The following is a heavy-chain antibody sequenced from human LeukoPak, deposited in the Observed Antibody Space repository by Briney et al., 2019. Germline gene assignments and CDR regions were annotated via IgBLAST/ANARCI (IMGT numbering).Heavy chain of an antibody. D-gene: IGHD3-10*01. V-gene: IGHV4-4*07. CDR1: GGSISSYY. CDR3: ARDVGSGGGTFPTYHFDF. Sequence: SETLSLTCTVAGGSISSYYWDWIRQPAGKGLEWIGRIYSSGDTNYNPSLKSRVTMSVDTSKNQFSLRLSSLTAADTAVYYCARDVGSGGGTFPTYHFDFWGQGTLVTVSS. CDR2: IYSSGDT. J-gene: IGHJ4*02.